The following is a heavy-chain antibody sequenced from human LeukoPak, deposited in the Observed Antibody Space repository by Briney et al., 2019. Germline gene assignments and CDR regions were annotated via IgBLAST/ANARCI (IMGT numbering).Heavy chain of an antibody. D-gene: IGHD6-13*01. CDR1: GGSISSVGYY. CDR2: IYYSGST. J-gene: IGHJ5*02. V-gene: IGHV4-31*03. CDR3: ATYIAAAGTSWFDP. Sequence: NPSETLSLTCTVSGGSISSVGYYWSWIRQHPGKGLEWIGYIYYSGSTYYNPSIKSRVTISVDTSKNQFSLKLSSVTAADTAGYYCATYIAAAGTSWFDPWGQGTLVTVSS.